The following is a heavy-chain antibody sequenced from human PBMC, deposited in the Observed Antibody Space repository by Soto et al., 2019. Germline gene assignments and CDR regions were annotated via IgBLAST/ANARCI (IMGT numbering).Heavy chain of an antibody. D-gene: IGHD3-9*01. CDR1: GGSFSGYY. CDR3: ARGPTGYHKRFYNWFDP. CDR2: INHSGST. J-gene: IGHJ5*02. V-gene: IGHV4-34*01. Sequence: SETLSLTCAVYGGSFSGYYWSWIRQPPGKGLEWIGEINHSGSTNYNPSLKSRVTISVDTSKNQFSLKLRSVTAADTAVYYCARGPTGYHKRFYNWFDPWGQGTLVTVSS.